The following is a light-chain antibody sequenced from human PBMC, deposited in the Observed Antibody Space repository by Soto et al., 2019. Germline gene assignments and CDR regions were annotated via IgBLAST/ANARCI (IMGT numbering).Light chain of an antibody. J-gene: IGLJ3*02. CDR2: DVS. Sequence: QSALTQPRSVSGSPGQSVTISCTGTSSDVGGYIYVSWYQQYPAKAPRGMIYDVSRRPSGVPDRFSGSKSGNTASLTISGLQAEDEAVYYCCSYAGNKTVVFGGGTKLTVL. CDR1: SSDVGGYIY. CDR3: CSYAGNKTVV. V-gene: IGLV2-11*01.